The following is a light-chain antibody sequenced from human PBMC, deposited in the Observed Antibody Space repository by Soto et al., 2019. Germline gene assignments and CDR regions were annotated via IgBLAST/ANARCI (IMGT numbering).Light chain of an antibody. Sequence: EIVMTQSPATLSVSPGERATLSCRASQSVSSDLAWYHQKPGQAPRLLIYGASTRATGIPAGFSGSGSGTEFTLTINRLQSEDFAVYYCQQDNNWPRTFGQGTKVEIK. V-gene: IGKV3-15*01. CDR3: QQDNNWPRT. CDR2: GAS. J-gene: IGKJ1*01. CDR1: QSVSSD.